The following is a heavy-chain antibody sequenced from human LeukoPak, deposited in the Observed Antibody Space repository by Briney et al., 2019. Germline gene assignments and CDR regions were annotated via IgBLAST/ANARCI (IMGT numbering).Heavy chain of an antibody. J-gene: IGHJ4*02. CDR2: INIDGSTT. Sequence: AGGSLRLSCAASGFNFNSYWMHWVRQPPGKGLVWDSRINIDGSTTKDADSVQGRFTISRDNGKNTLYLQMNSLRAEDTAVYFCAREPLGAGQYYFDSWGQGTLVTVSS. CDR1: GFNFNSYW. CDR3: AREPLGAGQYYFDS. V-gene: IGHV3-74*03. D-gene: IGHD6-19*01.